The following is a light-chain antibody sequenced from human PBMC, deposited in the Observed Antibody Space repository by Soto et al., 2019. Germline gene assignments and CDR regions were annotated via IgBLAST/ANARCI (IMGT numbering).Light chain of an antibody. CDR2: EVS. V-gene: IGLV2-23*02. CDR1: SSDVGSYNL. J-gene: IGLJ7*01. CDR3: CSYAGSSTAV. Sequence: QSALTQPASVSGSPGQSITISCTGTSSDVGSYNLVSWYQQNPGKAPKLMIYEVSKRPSGVSNRFSGSKSGNTASLTISGLQAEDEADYYCCSYAGSSTAVFGGGTQLTVL.